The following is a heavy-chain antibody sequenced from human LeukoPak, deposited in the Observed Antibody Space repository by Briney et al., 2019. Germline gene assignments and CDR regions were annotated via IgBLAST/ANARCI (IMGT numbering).Heavy chain of an antibody. CDR3: AKEEIPNNY. CDR2: ISISGGTT. D-gene: IGHD2-2*02. J-gene: IGHJ4*02. CDR1: GFTFSTSA. V-gene: IGHV3-23*01. Sequence: GGSLRLSCVVSGFTFSTSAMTWVRQAPGKGLEWVSGISISGGTTYYADSVEGRFTISRDNSKNTLYLQMNSLRAEDTAVNYCAKEEIPNNYWGQGTLVTVSS.